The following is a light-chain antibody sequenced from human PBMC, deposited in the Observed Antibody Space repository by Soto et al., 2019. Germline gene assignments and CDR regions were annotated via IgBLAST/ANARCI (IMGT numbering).Light chain of an antibody. CDR2: EVS. CDR1: SSDVGGYNY. V-gene: IGLV2-8*01. CDR3: SSYAGSNNVV. Sequence: QSVLTQPPSASGSPGQSVTISCTGTSSDVGGYNYVSWYQRHPGKAPKLMIYEVSKRPSGVPDRFSGSKSGNTASLTVSGLQAEDEADYYCSSYAGSNNVVFGGGTKLTVL. J-gene: IGLJ2*01.